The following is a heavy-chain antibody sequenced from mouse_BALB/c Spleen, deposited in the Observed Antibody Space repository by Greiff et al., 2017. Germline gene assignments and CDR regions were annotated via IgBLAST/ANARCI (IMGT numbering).Heavy chain of an antibody. J-gene: IGHJ4*01. CDR2: ISSGGGNT. CDR1: GFTFSSYT. CDR3: ARRGCNYYYAMDY. D-gene: IGHD2-1*01. V-gene: IGHV5-9*03. Sequence: EVKLQESGGGLVKPGGSLKLSCAASGFTFSSYTMSWVRQTPEKRLEWVATISSGGGNTYYPDSVKGRFTISRDNAKNNLYLQMSSLRSEDTALYYCARRGCNYYYAMDYWGQGTSVTVSS.